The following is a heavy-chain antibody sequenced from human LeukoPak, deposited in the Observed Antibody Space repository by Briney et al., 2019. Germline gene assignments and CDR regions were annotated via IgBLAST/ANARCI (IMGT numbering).Heavy chain of an antibody. CDR2: INHSGST. J-gene: IGHJ4*02. CDR1: GGSISSSSYY. CDR3: TRGGGPTWGNGDY. D-gene: IGHD3-16*01. V-gene: IGHV4-39*07. Sequence: PSETLSLTCTVSGGSISSSSYYWGWIRQPPGKGLEWIGEINHSGSTNYNPSLKSRVTISVDTSKNQFSLKLSSVTAADTAVYYCTRGGGPTWGNGDYWGQGTLVTVSS.